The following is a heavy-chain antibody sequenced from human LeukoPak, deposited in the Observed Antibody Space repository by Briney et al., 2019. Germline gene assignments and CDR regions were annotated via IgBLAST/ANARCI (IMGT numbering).Heavy chain of an antibody. D-gene: IGHD4-17*01. Sequence: PGRSLRLSCAASGFTFSSYSMNWVRQAPGKGLEWVSSISSSSSYIYYADSVKGRFTISRDNAKNSLYLQMNSLRAEDTAVYYCARDRSYGDYQLDYWGQGTLVTVSS. CDR1: GFTFSSYS. J-gene: IGHJ4*02. CDR2: ISSSSSYI. CDR3: ARDRSYGDYQLDY. V-gene: IGHV3-21*01.